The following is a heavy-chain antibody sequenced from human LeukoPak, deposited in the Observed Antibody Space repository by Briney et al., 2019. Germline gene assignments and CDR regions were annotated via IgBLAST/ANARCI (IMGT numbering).Heavy chain of an antibody. CDR2: VYYSGST. CDR3: ARGFRYCSSTSCPPGGLDY. CDR1: GGSVSGYY. Sequence: SETLSLTCVVSGGSVSGYYWGWIRQPPGRGLEWIGYVYYSGSTNYNPSFKSRITISVDTSRNQFSLQLSSVTAADTAVYYCARGFRYCSSTSCPPGGLDYWGQGTLVTVSS. J-gene: IGHJ4*02. D-gene: IGHD2-2*01. V-gene: IGHV4-59*02.